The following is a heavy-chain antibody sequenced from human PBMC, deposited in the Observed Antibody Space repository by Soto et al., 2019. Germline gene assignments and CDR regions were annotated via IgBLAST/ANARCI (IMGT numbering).Heavy chain of an antibody. V-gene: IGHV4-39*01. J-gene: IGHJ4*02. CDR1: GGSIISSSYY. Sequence: SEILSLTCTVSGGSIISSSYYWGWIRQPPGKGLEWIGSIYYSGSTYYNPSLKSRVTISVDTSKNQFSLKLSSVTAADTAVYYCARHEGRIAVAGTFDYWGQGTQVTVSS. D-gene: IGHD6-19*01. CDR3: ARHEGRIAVAGTFDY. CDR2: IYYSGST.